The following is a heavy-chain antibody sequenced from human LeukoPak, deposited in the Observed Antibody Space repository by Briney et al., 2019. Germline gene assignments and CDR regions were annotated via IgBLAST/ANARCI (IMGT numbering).Heavy chain of an antibody. V-gene: IGHV4-61*02. CDR3: ARETMAARLDC. J-gene: IGHJ4*02. Sequence: SETLSLTCTVSGGSISSGSYYWSWIRQPAGKGLEWIGRIYTSGSTNYNPSLKSRVTISVDTSKNQFSLKLSSVTAADTAVYYCARETMAARLDCWGQGTLVTVSS. CDR2: IYTSGST. D-gene: IGHD6-6*01. CDR1: GGSISSGSYY.